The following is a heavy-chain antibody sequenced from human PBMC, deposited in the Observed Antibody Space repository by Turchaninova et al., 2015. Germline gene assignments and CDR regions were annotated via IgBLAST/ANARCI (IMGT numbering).Heavy chain of an antibody. D-gene: IGHD1-26*01. CDR2: ISIGGTT. CDR3: AKRVGAGGHFDY. CDR1: GFTVSSYA. Sequence: EVQLVESGGGLVQPGGSLRLSCAASGFTVSSYAMSWVRQAPGEGLEWVSAISIGGTTYYADSVKGRFTISRDNSKNTLYLEMNSLSVEDTAAYFCAKRVGAGGHFDYWGQGTLVTVSS. J-gene: IGHJ4*02. V-gene: IGHV3-23*04.